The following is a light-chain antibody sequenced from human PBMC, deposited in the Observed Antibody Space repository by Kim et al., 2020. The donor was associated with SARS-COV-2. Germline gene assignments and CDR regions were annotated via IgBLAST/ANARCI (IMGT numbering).Light chain of an antibody. CDR2: DVS. CDR3: QQYGNSLT. J-gene: IGKJ4*01. Sequence: LSPGERATLSCRASQSVGSNYLAWYQQKPGRAPRLVMYDVSKRATGTPDRFSGSGSGTDFTLTISRLEPDDFGVFYCQQYGNSLTFGGGTKVDIK. V-gene: IGKV3-20*01. CDR1: QSVGSNY.